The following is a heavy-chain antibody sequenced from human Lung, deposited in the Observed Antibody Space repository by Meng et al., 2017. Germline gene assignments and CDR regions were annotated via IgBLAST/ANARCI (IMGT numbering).Heavy chain of an antibody. D-gene: IGHD3-3*01. J-gene: IGHJ5*02. CDR2: IYHSGRT. CDR3: VRGGQDQAYYDFWSGPFDP. CDR1: GGSISSRNW. V-gene: IGHV4-4*02. Sequence: VQLQGAGPGLGKPSGTLSLTCAVFGGSISSRNWWSWVRQSPGKGLEWIGEIYHSGRTNYNPSLESRVTISLDKSQNHFSLKVKSVTAADTAVYYCVRGGQDQAYYDFWSGPFDPWGQGTLVTVSS.